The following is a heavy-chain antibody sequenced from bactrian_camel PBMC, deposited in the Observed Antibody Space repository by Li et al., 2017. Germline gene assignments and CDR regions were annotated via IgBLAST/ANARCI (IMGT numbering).Heavy chain of an antibody. CDR1: DYPWGNNC. Sequence: HVQLVESGGGSVQAGGSLTLSCVASDYPWGNNCMGWFRQVSGEEREGVAAIQIGGESTFIGDSVKGRFTISKENANRTLILQMNNLKVEDTGIYYCAADASPGPLVSKLGCYYSAYDQGYWGQGTQVTVS. CDR3: AADASPGPLVSKLGCYYSAYDQGY. D-gene: IGHD4*01. CDR2: IQIGGEST. V-gene: IGHV3S54*01. J-gene: IGHJ4*01.